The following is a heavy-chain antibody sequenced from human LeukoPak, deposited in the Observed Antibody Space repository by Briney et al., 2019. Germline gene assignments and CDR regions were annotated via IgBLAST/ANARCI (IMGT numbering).Heavy chain of an antibody. V-gene: IGHV4-4*07. J-gene: IGHJ4*02. CDR3: ARAAEYSSGWYLFDY. Sequence: SETLSLTCTVSGGSISNYYWTWIRQPAGKGLEWIGRIYTSGGTNYNPSLKSRATMSVDTSKNQFSLKLSSVTAADTAMYYCARAAEYSSGWYLFDYWGQGILVTVSA. CDR2: IYTSGGT. D-gene: IGHD6-19*01. CDR1: GGSISNYY.